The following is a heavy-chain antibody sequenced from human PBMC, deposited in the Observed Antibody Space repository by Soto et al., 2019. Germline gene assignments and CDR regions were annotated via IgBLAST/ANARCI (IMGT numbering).Heavy chain of an antibody. Sequence: QITLKESGPTLVKPTQTLTLTCTFSGFSLSTSGVGVGWIRQPPGKALEWLALLYLDDDKRYSPSLKSRLTITKDTSKNQVVLTMTNMDPVDTATYYCAHVYSSSWFRHFDYWGQGTLVTVSS. CDR1: GFSLSTSGVG. CDR3: AHVYSSSWFRHFDY. V-gene: IGHV2-5*02. CDR2: LYLDDDK. D-gene: IGHD6-13*01. J-gene: IGHJ4*02.